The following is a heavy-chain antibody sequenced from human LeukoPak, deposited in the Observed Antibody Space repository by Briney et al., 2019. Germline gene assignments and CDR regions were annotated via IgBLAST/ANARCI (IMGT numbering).Heavy chain of an antibody. D-gene: IGHD6-19*01. CDR1: GGTFSSYA. J-gene: IGHJ6*02. CDR2: IIPIFGTA. V-gene: IGHV1-69*01. CDR3: ARGSRGIVVPDTEHYYFGMDV. Sequence: SVKVSCKASGGTFSSYAISWVRQAPGQGLEWMGGIIPIFGTANYAQKFQGRVTITADESTRTAYMELSSLRSEDTAVYYCARGSRGIVVPDTEHYYFGMDVWGQGATVTVSS.